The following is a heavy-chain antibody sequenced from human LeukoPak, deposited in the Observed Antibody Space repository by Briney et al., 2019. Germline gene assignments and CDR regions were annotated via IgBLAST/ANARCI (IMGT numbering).Heavy chain of an antibody. Sequence: PSETLSLTCTVSGGSISSGDYYWSWIRLPPGKGLEWIGYIYYSESTYYNPSLKSRVSISVDTSKNQFSLKLSSVTAADTAVYYCARDSGYYSGGFDFWGQGNLVTVSS. CDR2: IYYSEST. CDR3: ARDSGYYSGGFDF. CDR1: GGSISSGDYY. J-gene: IGHJ4*02. V-gene: IGHV4-30-4*01. D-gene: IGHD3-22*01.